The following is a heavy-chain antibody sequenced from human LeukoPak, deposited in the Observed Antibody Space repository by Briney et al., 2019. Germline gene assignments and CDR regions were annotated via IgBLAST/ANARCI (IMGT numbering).Heavy chain of an antibody. CDR2: IKPDGTTK. Sequence: GGSLRLSCAASGFPFSSYSMTWVRQAPGKGLEWVANIKPDGTTKFYVDSVKGRFTISRDNALNSLYLQMNSLRAEDTAIYYCARSIPYGTTWYGRSDYWGQGTLVTVSS. D-gene: IGHD6-13*01. CDR3: ARSIPYGTTWYGRSDY. J-gene: IGHJ4*02. CDR1: GFPFSSYS. V-gene: IGHV3-7*03.